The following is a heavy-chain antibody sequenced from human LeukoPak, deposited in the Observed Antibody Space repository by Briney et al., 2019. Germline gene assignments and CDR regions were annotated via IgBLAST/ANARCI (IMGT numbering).Heavy chain of an antibody. CDR3: ARKGYYDSSGYYDGDY. CDR2: IYSGGST. V-gene: IGHV3-66*01. CDR1: GFTVSSNY. J-gene: IGHJ4*02. Sequence: GGSLRLSCAASGFTVSSNYMSWVRQAPGKGLEWVSVIYSGGSTYYADSLKGRFTISRDNSKNTLYLQMNSLRAEDTAVYYCARKGYYDSSGYYDGDYWGQGTLVTVSS. D-gene: IGHD3-22*01.